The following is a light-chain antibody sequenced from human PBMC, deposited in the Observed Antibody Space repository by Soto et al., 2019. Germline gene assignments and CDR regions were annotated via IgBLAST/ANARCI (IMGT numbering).Light chain of an antibody. CDR1: SSNIGSNT. J-gene: IGLJ2*01. CDR3: AAWDDSLNGPNVV. CDR2: SNT. V-gene: IGLV1-44*01. Sequence: QSVLTQPPSASGTPGQRVTISCLGSSSNIGSNTVNWYQQLPGTAPKVLVYSNTQRPSGVPDRFSGSKSGTSASLAISGLQSEDEADYYCAAWDDSLNGPNVVFGGGTKLTVL.